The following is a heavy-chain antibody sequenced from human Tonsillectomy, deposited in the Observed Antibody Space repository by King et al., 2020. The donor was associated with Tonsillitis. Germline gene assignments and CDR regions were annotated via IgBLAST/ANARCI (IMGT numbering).Heavy chain of an antibody. J-gene: IGHJ5*02. CDR1: GFTFSNYA. D-gene: IGHD6-19*01. CDR2: ISGSGSNT. CDR3: AKGGEAVAVWFDP. Sequence: VQLVESGGGLVQPGGSLRLSCAASGFTFSNYAMSWVRLAPGKGLEWVSTISGSGSNTYYADSVKGRFTISRDNSKNTQYLQMNSLRAEDTAVYYCAKGGEAVAVWFDPWGQGTLVTVSS. V-gene: IGHV3-23*04.